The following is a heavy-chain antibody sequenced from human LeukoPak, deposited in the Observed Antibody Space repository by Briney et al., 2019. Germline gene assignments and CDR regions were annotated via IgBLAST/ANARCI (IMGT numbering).Heavy chain of an antibody. D-gene: IGHD1-26*01. V-gene: IGHV4-34*01. J-gene: IGHJ4*02. CDR3: ARKWELPPYYFDY. CDR1: GGSFSGYY. Sequence: PSETLSLTCAVYGGSFSGYYWSWIRQPPGKGLEWIGEINHSESTNYNPSLKGRVTISVDTSKNQFSLKLSSVTAADTAVYYCARKWELPPYYFDYWGQGTLVTVSS. CDR2: INHSEST.